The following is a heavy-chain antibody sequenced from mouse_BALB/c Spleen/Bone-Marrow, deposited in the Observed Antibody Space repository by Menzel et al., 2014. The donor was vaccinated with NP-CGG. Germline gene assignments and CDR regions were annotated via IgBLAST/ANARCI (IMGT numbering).Heavy chain of an antibody. Sequence: VQLQQSGAELVRPGVSVKISCKGSGYTFTDYSIHWVRQSHAKSLEWIGVISTYYGDANYNQKFKGKATMTVDKSSSTAYMELARLTSEDSAIYYRARRGSMDYWGQGTSVTVSS. J-gene: IGHJ4*01. V-gene: IGHV1-67*01. CDR2: ISTYYGDA. CDR3: ARRGSMDY. CDR1: GYTFTDYS.